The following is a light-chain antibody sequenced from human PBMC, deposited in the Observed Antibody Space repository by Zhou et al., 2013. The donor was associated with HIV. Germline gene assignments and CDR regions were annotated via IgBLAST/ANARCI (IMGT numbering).Light chain of an antibody. V-gene: IGLV2-11*01. CDR3: CSYVASYPNYV. CDR1: SSDIGVYNY. CDR2: DVT. J-gene: IGLJ1*01. Sequence: QSALTQPRSVSGFPNQSVSISCTGTSSDIGVYNYVSWYQQYSGKAPKLLIYDVTKRPSGVPDRFSGSKSGNTASLTISGLQAEDEADYYCCSYVASYPNYVFGTGTKVTVL.